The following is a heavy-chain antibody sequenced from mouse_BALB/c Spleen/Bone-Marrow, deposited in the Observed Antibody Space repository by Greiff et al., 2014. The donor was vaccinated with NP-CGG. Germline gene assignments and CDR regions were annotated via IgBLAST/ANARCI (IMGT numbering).Heavy chain of an antibody. V-gene: IGHV1-82*01. Sequence: VQLQESGPELVKPGASVKISCKASGYAFSSSWTNWVKQRPGQGLEWIGRIYPGDGDTNYNGKFKGKATLTADKSSSTAYMQLSSLTSVDSAVYFCARDYGSSYGGVVYWGQGTTLTVSS. CDR1: GYAFSSSW. D-gene: IGHD1-1*01. CDR3: ARDYGSSYGGVVY. J-gene: IGHJ2*01. CDR2: IYPGDGDT.